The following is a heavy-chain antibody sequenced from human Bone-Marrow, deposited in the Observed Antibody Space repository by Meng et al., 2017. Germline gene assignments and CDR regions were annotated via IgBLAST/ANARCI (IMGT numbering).Heavy chain of an antibody. J-gene: IGHJ4*02. CDR1: GYTFTGYY. CDR2: IIPIFGTA. V-gene: IGHV1-69*01. Sequence: QVQRVQSGAEVKKPGASVKVSCKASGYTFTGYYMHWVRQAPGQGLEWMGWIIPIFGTANYAQKFQGRVTITADESTSTAYMELSSLRSEDTAVYYCARVDYYDSSGYPFDYWGQGTLVTVSS. CDR3: ARVDYYDSSGYPFDY. D-gene: IGHD3-22*01.